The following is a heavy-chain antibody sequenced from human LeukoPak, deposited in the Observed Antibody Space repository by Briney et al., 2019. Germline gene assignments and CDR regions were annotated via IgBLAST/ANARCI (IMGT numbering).Heavy chain of an antibody. V-gene: IGHV3-21*01. CDR2: ISSSSSYI. CDR1: GFTFSSYS. CDR3: AGWYYDFWSGGSGDAFDI. D-gene: IGHD3-3*01. Sequence: PGGSLRPSCAASGFTFSSYSMNWVRQAPGKGLEWVSSISSSSSYIYYADSVKGRFTISRDNAKNSLYLQMNSLRAEDTAVYYCAGWYYDFWSGGSGDAFDIWGQGTMVTVSS. J-gene: IGHJ3*02.